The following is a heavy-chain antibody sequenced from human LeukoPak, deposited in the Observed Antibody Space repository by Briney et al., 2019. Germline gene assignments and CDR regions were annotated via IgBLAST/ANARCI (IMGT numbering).Heavy chain of an antibody. Sequence: GGSLRLSCAASGFAFSSYEMNWVRQAPGKGLEWVSYIISSGRTKFYADSVKGRFTISRDNAKNSLYLQMNSLRAEDTAVYYCAKVGIRISLIVVVFTTADDWYFDLWGRGTLVTVSS. CDR2: IISSGRTK. D-gene: IGHD3-22*01. V-gene: IGHV3-48*03. CDR1: GFAFSSYE. J-gene: IGHJ2*01. CDR3: AKVGIRISLIVVVFTTADDWYFDL.